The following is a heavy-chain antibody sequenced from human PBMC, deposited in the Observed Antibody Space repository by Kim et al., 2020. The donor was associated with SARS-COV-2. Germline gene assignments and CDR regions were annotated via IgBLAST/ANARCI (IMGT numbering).Heavy chain of an antibody. CDR1: GFTFNNYW. D-gene: IGHD1-26*01. V-gene: IGHV3-7*01. Sequence: GGSLRLSCAASGFTFNNYWMTWVRQAPGKGLEWVANIKGDGREKYYLDSVTGRFTISRDNARNSVYLQMNNLRVEDTAVYYCARQRAAVGAGRQDFVWGQGTLVTVSS. CDR3: ARQRAAVGAGRQDFV. CDR2: IKGDGREK. J-gene: IGHJ4*02.